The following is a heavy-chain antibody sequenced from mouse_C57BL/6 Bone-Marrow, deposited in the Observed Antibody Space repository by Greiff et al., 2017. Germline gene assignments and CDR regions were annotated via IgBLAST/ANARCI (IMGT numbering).Heavy chain of an antibody. Sequence: EVQLQQSGAELVRPGASVKLSCTASGFNIKDDYMHWVKQRPEQGLEWIGWIDPENGDTEYAPKFQGKATITADTSSNTAYLQLSSLTSEDTAVYYCTTATVVPYWYFDVWGTGTTVTVSS. CDR2: IDPENGDT. CDR3: TTATVVPYWYFDV. V-gene: IGHV14-4*01. J-gene: IGHJ1*03. D-gene: IGHD1-1*01. CDR1: GFNIKDDY.